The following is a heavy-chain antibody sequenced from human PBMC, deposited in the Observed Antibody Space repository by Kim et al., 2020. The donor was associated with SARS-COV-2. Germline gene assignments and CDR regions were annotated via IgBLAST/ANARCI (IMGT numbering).Heavy chain of an antibody. J-gene: IGHJ4*02. CDR3: AKEDSDSRGPTQSFDY. D-gene: IGHD3-22*01. Sequence: SCRGRFTISRHNSKQTVSLQMNSLSAVDTAVYYCAKEDSDSRGPTQSFDYWGQGTLVTVSS. V-gene: IGHV3-23*01.